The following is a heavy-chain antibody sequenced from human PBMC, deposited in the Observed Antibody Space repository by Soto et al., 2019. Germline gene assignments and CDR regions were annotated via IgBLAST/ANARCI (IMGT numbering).Heavy chain of an antibody. CDR2: IFYTENT. V-gene: IGHV4-59*01. Sequence: PSETLSLTCTVSGVSISSYYWSWIRQPPGKGLKWIGSIFYTENTDYNPSLKSRVTISIDTSKKQFSLNLRSVTAADTAIYYCARVNRGAFDYRGQGTLVTVSS. CDR1: GVSISSYY. CDR3: ARVNRGAFDY. J-gene: IGHJ4*02.